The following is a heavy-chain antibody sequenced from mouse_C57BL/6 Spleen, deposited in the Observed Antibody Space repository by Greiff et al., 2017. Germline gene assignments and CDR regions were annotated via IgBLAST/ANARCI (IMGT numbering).Heavy chain of an antibody. CDR2: IYPGSGST. Sequence: VQLQQPGAELVKPGASVKMSCKASGYTFTSYWLTWVKQRPGQGLEWIGDIYPGSGSTNYNEKFKSKATLTVDTSSSTAYMQLSSLTSEDSAVYYCARKGYYYGSSLDYWGQGTTLTVSS. D-gene: IGHD1-1*01. V-gene: IGHV1-55*01. CDR1: GYTFTSYW. J-gene: IGHJ2*01. CDR3: ARKGYYYGSSLDY.